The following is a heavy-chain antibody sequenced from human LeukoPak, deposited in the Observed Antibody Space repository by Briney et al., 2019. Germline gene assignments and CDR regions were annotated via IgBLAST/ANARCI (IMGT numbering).Heavy chain of an antibody. D-gene: IGHD3-3*01. J-gene: IGHJ4*02. Sequence: KAGGSLRLSCAASGFTFSSYSLNWVRQAPGKGLEWVSSISGTSSYIYYADSAKGRFTISRDNAKNSLYLQMNSLRAEDTAVYYCAKDKIGLRFLEWSYLFDYWGQGTLVTVSS. CDR3: AKDKIGLRFLEWSYLFDY. V-gene: IGHV3-21*04. CDR2: ISGTSSYI. CDR1: GFTFSSYS.